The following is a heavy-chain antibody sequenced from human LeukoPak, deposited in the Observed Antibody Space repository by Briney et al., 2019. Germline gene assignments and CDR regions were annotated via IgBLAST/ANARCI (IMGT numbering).Heavy chain of an antibody. CDR2: LILIVGA. Sequence: SETLSLTCGVSVGSFSQYSRNWSRQSPEKGLEWSGELILIVGATYNPSLQSRVAFSVDPSTNRFSRIWFSMTSAETAGFFCAWNYVWGRFDSWGQGTLVTVSS. D-gene: IGHD3-16*01. CDR1: VGSFSQYS. J-gene: IGHJ4*02. CDR3: AWNYVWGRFDS. V-gene: IGHV4-34*12.